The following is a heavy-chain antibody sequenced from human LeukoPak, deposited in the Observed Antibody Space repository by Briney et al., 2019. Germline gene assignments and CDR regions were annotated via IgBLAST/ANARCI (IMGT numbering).Heavy chain of an antibody. J-gene: IGHJ4*02. CDR1: GFTFSSYA. CDR3: AKDGYYDSTQYWDQ. V-gene: IGHV3-23*01. Sequence: GGSLRLSCAASGFTFSSYAMSWVRQAPGKGLEWVSAISGSGGSTYYADSVKGRFTISRDNSKDTLYLQMNSLRAEDTAVYYCAKDGYYDSTQYWDQWGQGTLVTVSS. CDR2: ISGSGGST. D-gene: IGHD3-22*01.